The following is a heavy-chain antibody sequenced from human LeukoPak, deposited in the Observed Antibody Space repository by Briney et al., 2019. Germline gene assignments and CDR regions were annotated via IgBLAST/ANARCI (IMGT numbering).Heavy chain of an antibody. CDR1: GGSISGGGYS. CDR3: ARDRGGSDWNFHFDY. J-gene: IGHJ4*02. D-gene: IGHD1-7*01. CDR2: IYYSGTT. V-gene: IGHV4-30-4*07. Sequence: SETLSLTCAVSGGSISGGGYSWRWIRQPPGKGLEWIGYIYYSGTTYYNPSLKSRVTISVDTSKNQFSLKLSSVTAADTAVYYCARDRGGSDWNFHFDYWGQGTLVTVSS.